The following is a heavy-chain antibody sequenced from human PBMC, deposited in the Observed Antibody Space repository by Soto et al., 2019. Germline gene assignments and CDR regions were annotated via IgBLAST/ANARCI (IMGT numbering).Heavy chain of an antibody. Sequence: QVHLVESGGGVAQPGRSLRLSCAASGSIFTGYGMHWVRQAPGKGLEWVAVIWFDGSNKYYADSVKGRFTISRDNSKXXXXXXXXXXXXXXXXXXXXXXXXXXXXXXXGYLDYWGQGTLVTVSS. D-gene: IGHD3-16*01. CDR1: GSIFTGYG. CDR3: XXXXXXXXXXXGYLDY. J-gene: IGHJ4*02. V-gene: IGHV3-33*01. CDR2: IWFDGSNK.